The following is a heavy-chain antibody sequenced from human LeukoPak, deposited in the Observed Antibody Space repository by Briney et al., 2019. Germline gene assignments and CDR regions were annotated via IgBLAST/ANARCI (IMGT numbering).Heavy chain of an antibody. CDR2: ISGSGGST. V-gene: IGHV3-23*01. CDR1: GFTFSSYA. J-gene: IGHJ4*02. Sequence: PGGSLRLSCAASGFTFSSYAMSWVRQAPGKGLEWVSAISGSGGSTYYADSMKGRFTISRDNSKNTLYLQMNSLRAEDTAVYYCAPYCSSTSCYKILDYWGQGTLVTVSS. D-gene: IGHD2-2*02. CDR3: APYCSSTSCYKILDY.